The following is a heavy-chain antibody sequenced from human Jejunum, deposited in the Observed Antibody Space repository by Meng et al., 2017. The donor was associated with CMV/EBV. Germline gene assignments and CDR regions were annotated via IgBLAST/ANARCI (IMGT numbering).Heavy chain of an antibody. CDR3: ARHTAPVSF. Sequence: SVVVSGFSLGLYAMNWVRQAPGKGLEWISFISNRASAIYYADSVKGRFPVSRYTAKNSLFLQMDNLRVEDTAVYYCARHTAPVSFWGQGTQVTVSS. J-gene: IGHJ4*02. V-gene: IGHV3-48*03. CDR2: ISNRASAI. D-gene: IGHD5-18*01. CDR1: GFSLGLYA.